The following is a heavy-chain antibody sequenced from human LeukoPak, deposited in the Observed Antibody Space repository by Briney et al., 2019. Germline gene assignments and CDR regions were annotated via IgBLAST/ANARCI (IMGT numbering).Heavy chain of an antibody. V-gene: IGHV3-23*01. CDR2: VGSVGHST. CDR3: AKDIELSI. CDR1: GFRFSDAA. J-gene: IGHJ3*02. D-gene: IGHD3-16*02. Sequence: PGGSLRLSCAASGFRFSDAAMTWVRQAPGKGLEWVSLVGSVGHSTYYGDSVKGRFTISRDNSKNTLSLQMNSLRVEDTAIYYCAKDIELSILGLGTMVTVSS.